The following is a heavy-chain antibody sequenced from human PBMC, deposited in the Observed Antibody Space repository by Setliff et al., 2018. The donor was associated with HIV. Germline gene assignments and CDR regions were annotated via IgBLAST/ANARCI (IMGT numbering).Heavy chain of an antibody. CDR1: GGSFSGYC. D-gene: IGHD1-1*01. Sequence: KTSETLSLTCAVYGGSFSGYCWSWIRQPPGKGLEWIGEIQHSGRTNYNASLRGRVTTSVDTSKNQFSLRLSSVTAADTAVYYCAQLGMVDDFDYWGQGTLVTV. CDR2: IQHSGRT. J-gene: IGHJ4*02. V-gene: IGHV4-34*01. CDR3: AQLGMVDDFDY.